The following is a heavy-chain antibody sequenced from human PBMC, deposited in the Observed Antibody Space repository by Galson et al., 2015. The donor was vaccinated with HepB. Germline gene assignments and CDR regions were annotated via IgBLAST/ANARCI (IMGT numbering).Heavy chain of an antibody. V-gene: IGHV1-69*04. J-gene: IGHJ6*02. D-gene: IGHD3-10*01. CDR1: GYSFSSYG. CDR3: ARVRITVVWGVSPSFYYYGMDV. Sequence: SVKVSCKASGYSFSSYGITWVRQAPGQGLEWMGRIIPVLGIANYAQKFQGRVTITADKFTSTAYMELSSLRSEDTAVYYCARVRITVVWGVSPSFYYYGMDVWGQGTTVTVSS. CDR2: IIPVLGIA.